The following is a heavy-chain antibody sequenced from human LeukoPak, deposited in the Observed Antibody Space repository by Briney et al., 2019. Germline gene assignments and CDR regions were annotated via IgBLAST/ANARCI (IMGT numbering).Heavy chain of an antibody. D-gene: IGHD3-10*01. Sequence: GGSLRLSCAASGFTFSSYWMGWVRQAPGKGLEWVANIKQEGSEKYYVDSVKGRFTISRDNAKNSLYLQMNSLRAEDTAVYYCARGVYGSGSLGFYYYYYMDVWGKGTTVTVSS. V-gene: IGHV3-7*04. J-gene: IGHJ6*03. CDR2: IKQEGSEK. CDR1: GFTFSSYW. CDR3: ARGVYGSGSLGFYYYYYMDV.